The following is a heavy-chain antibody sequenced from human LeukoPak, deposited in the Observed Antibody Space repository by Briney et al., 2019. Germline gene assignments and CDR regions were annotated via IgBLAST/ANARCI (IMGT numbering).Heavy chain of an antibody. CDR2: IKSKTDGGTT. J-gene: IGHJ4*02. V-gene: IGHV3-15*01. D-gene: IGHD3-10*01. Sequence: PGGSLRLSCAASGFTFSNAWMSRVRQAPGKGLEWVGRIKSKTDGGTTDYAAPVKGRFTISRDDSKNTLYLQMNSLKAEDTAVYYCTTVWYYYGSGTFDYWGQGTLVTVSS. CDR1: GFTFSNAW. CDR3: TTVWYYYGSGTFDY.